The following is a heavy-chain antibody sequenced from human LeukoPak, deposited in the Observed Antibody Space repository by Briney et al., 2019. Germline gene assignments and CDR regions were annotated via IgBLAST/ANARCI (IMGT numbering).Heavy chain of an antibody. CDR1: GGSISSGSYY. CDR3: ARGGIAARRDFDY. CDR2: IYTSGST. J-gene: IGHJ4*02. D-gene: IGHD6-6*01. V-gene: IGHV4-61*02. Sequence: SETLSLTCTVSGGSISSGSYYWSWIRQPGGKGLEWIGRIYTSGSTNYNPSLKSRVTISVDTSKNQFSLKLSSVTAADTAVYYCARGGIAARRDFDYWGQGTLVTVSS.